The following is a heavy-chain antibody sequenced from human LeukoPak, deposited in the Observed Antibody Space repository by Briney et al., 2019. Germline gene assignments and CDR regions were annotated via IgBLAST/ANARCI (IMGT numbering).Heavy chain of an antibody. CDR1: GYTFTSYD. CDR2: MNPNSGNT. CDR3: ARVPSGYDFHFDY. J-gene: IGHJ4*02. V-gene: IGHV1-8*03. D-gene: IGHD5-12*01. Sequence: ASVKVSCKASGYTFTSYDINWVRQATGQGLEWMGWMNPNSGNTGYAQKFQGRVTITRNTSISTPYMELSSLRSEDTAVYYCARVPSGYDFHFDYWGQGTLVTVSS.